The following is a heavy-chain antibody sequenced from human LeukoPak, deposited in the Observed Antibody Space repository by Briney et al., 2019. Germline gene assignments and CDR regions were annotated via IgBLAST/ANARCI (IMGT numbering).Heavy chain of an antibody. Sequence: NPSETLSLTCAVYGGSFSGYYWSWIRQPPGKGLEWIGEIIHSGSTNYNPSLNSRVTISVDTSKNQFSLKLGSVTAADTAVYYCARHPPRDGSAFDYWGQGTLVTVSS. CDR2: IIHSGST. CDR1: GGSFSGYY. V-gene: IGHV4-34*12. J-gene: IGHJ4*02. CDR3: ARHPPRDGSAFDY.